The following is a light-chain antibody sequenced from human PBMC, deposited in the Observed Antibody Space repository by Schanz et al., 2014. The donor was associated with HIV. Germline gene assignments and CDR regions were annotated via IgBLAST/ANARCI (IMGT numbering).Light chain of an antibody. CDR1: QSVSSSY. Sequence: EIVLTQSPGTLSLSPGERATLSCRASQSVSSSYLAWYQQKPGQPPKLLIYWASTRDSGVPDRFTGSGSVTDFTLTISSLQAEDVAVYYCQQYYRTPYTFGQGTKLEIK. V-gene: IGKV3-20*01. J-gene: IGKJ2*01. CDR3: QQYYRTPYT. CDR2: WAS.